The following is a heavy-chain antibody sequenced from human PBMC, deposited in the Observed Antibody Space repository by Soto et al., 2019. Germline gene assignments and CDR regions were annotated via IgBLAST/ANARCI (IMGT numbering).Heavy chain of an antibody. CDR2: IHNSGSS. Sequence: PSETLSLTCTVSGGSITSGDYYWSWIRQPPGEGLEWMGYIHNSGSSSYNPSLKSRVFMSLDTSMNQFSLRLNSVTAADTAVYYCARTGPNWIQFDYWGQGTLVTVSS. D-gene: IGHD1-1*01. CDR1: GGSITSGDYY. V-gene: IGHV4-30-4*01. CDR3: ARTGPNWIQFDY. J-gene: IGHJ4*02.